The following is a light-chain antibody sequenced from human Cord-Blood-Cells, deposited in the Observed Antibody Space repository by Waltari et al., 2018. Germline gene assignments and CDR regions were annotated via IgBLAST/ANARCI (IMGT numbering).Light chain of an antibody. CDR2: KVS. Sequence: DVVMTQSPLSLPVTLGQPASISCRSSQSLVHSDGNTYLNWFQQRPGQSPRRLIYKVSSRDSGVPDRFSVSGSGTDFTLKISRVEAEDVGVYYCMQGTHWPWTFGQGTKVEIK. V-gene: IGKV2-30*02. CDR3: MQGTHWPWT. J-gene: IGKJ1*01. CDR1: QSLVHSDGNTY.